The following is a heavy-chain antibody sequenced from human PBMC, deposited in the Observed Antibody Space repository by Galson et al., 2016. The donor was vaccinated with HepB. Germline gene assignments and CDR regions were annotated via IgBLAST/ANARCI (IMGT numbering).Heavy chain of an antibody. CDR1: GFSLSTSGMA. Sequence: PALVKPTQTLTLTCSFSGFSLSTSGMAMGWIRQPPGKALEWLAIVFFDDDKRYSPSLKSQITTTKDTSKNLVFLTLINMDPVDTATYFCARGSRRNNCRGCNCYYFDYWGQGNLVTVSS. CDR3: ARGSRRNNCRGCNCYYFDY. CDR2: VFFDDDK. V-gene: IGHV2-5*02. D-gene: IGHD2-15*01. J-gene: IGHJ4*02.